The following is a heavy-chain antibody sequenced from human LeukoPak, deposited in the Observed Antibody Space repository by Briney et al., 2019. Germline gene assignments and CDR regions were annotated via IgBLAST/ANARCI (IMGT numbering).Heavy chain of an antibody. CDR2: IKQDGSEK. V-gene: IGHV3-7*03. Sequence: GGSLRLSCAASGFTFSSYWMSWVRQAPGKGLEWVANIKQDGSEKYYVDSVKGRFTISGDNAKNSLYLQMNSLRAEDTAVYYCARHCGGDCHDAFDIWGQGTMVTVSS. CDR3: ARHCGGDCHDAFDI. J-gene: IGHJ3*02. CDR1: GFTFSSYW. D-gene: IGHD2-21*02.